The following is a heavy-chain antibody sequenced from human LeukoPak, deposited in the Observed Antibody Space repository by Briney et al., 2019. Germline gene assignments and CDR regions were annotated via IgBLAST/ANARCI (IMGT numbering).Heavy chain of an antibody. Sequence: ASVKVSCKASGYTFTSYYMHWVRQAPGQGLEWMGIINPSSGSTSYAQKFQGRVTMTRDTSTSTVYMELSSLRSEDTAVYYCARVPYYYDSSGETPDAFDIWGQGTMVTVSS. CDR3: ARVPYYYDSSGETPDAFDI. D-gene: IGHD3-22*01. J-gene: IGHJ3*02. CDR2: INPSSGST. CDR1: GYTFTSYY. V-gene: IGHV1-46*01.